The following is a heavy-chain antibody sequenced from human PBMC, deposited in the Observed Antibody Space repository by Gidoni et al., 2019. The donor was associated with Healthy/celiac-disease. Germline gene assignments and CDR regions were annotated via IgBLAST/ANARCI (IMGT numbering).Heavy chain of an antibody. CDR1: GFTFDNYT. CDR2: ISWDGSST. J-gene: IGHJ4*02. V-gene: IGHV3-43*01. D-gene: IGHD1-7*01. Sequence: VQLVESGGVVVQPGGSLRLSCAASGFTFDNYTMHWVRQAPGKGLEWVSLISWDGSSTYYADSVKGRFTISRDNSKNSLYLQMNSLRTEDTALYYCAGGTPFDYWGQGTLVTVSS. CDR3: AGGTPFDY.